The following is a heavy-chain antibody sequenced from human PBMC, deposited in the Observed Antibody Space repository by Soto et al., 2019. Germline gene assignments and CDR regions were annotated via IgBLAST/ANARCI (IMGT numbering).Heavy chain of an antibody. CDR2: ISGGGGTT. CDR1: GFTFSSYA. D-gene: IGHD6-19*01. Sequence: GGSLRLSCAASGFTFSSYAMSWVCQAPGKGLEWVSAISGGGGTTYYADSVKGRFTISRDNSKNALFLQMNGLRAEDTAVYYCAKDKIREDSSGWFWGQGTLVTVSS. CDR3: AKDKIREDSSGWF. V-gene: IGHV3-23*01. J-gene: IGHJ4*02.